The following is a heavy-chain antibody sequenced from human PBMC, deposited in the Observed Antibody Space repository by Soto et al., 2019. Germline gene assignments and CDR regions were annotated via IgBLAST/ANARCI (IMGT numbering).Heavy chain of an antibody. D-gene: IGHD3-10*01. CDR2: TYYRSKWYN. J-gene: IGHJ5*02. Sequence: SQTLSLTCAISGDSVSSNSAAWNWIRQSPSRGLEWLGRTYYRSKWYNDYAVSVKSRITINPDTSKNQFSLQLNSVTPEDTAVYYCARDSPYYYGSGSYPFDPWGQGTLVTVYS. CDR3: ARDSPYYYGSGSYPFDP. V-gene: IGHV6-1*01. CDR1: GDSVSSNSAA.